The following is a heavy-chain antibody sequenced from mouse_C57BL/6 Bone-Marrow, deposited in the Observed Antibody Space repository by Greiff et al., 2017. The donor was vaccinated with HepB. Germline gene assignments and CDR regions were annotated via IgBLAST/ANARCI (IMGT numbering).Heavy chain of an antibody. CDR1: GYTFTSYG. CDR3: ARVDGAMDN. CDR2: IYPGNGDS. J-gene: IGHJ4*01. V-gene: IGHV1-58*01. Sequence: VQLQQSGAELVRPGSSVKMSCKTSGYTFTSYGINWVKQRPGQGLEWIGAIYPGNGDSSYNQKFKGKATLTADKSSSTAYMQLSSLTSEDSAVYFCARVDGAMDNWGQGTSVTVSS.